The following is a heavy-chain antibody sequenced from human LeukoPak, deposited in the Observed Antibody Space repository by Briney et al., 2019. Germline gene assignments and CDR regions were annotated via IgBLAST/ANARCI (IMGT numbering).Heavy chain of an antibody. J-gene: IGHJ4*02. V-gene: IGHV4-34*01. CDR3: ARVGSYYGSGSYTLDY. CDR2: INDIGST. Sequence: SETLSLTCAVYGVSFTGYYLSWVRQPPGKGLEWIGEINDIGSTNYNPSLKSRVTISVDTSKNQFSLKLSSVTAADTAVYYCARVGSYYGSGSYTLDYWGQGTLVTVSS. D-gene: IGHD3-10*01. CDR1: GVSFTGYY.